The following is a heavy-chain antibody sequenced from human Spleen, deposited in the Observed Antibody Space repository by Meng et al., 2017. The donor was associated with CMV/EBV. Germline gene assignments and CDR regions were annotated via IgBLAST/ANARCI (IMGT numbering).Heavy chain of an antibody. V-gene: IGHV3-48*04. CDR1: GFTFSSYS. D-gene: IGHD6-13*01. CDR2: ISSSSSTI. J-gene: IGHJ4*02. CDR3: AREAATWGYSSSWSFDY. Sequence: GESLKISCAASGFTFSSYSMNWVRQAPGKGLEWVSYISSSSSTIYYADSVKGRFTISRDNAKNTLYLQMNSLRAEDTAVYYCAREAATWGYSSSWSFDYWGQGTLVTVSS.